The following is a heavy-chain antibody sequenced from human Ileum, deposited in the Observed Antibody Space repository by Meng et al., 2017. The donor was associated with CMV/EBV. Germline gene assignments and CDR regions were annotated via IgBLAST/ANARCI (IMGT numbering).Heavy chain of an antibody. V-gene: IGHV3-74*01. CDR1: GFTFSSYW. D-gene: IGHD6-19*01. Sequence: GESLKISCATSGFTFSSYWMHWVRQAPGKGLGWVSHINSDGSSTSYADSVKGRFTISRDNSKNTLYLQMNSLRAEDTAVYYCAKDLLRGGYTNGPVNFDYWGQGTLVTVSS. CDR3: AKDLLRGGYTNGPVNFDY. CDR2: INSDGSST. J-gene: IGHJ4*02.